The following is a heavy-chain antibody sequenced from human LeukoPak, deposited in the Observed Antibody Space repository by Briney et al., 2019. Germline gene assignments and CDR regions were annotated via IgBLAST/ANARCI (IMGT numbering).Heavy chain of an antibody. CDR1: GGTFSSYA. V-gene: IGHV1-69*06. D-gene: IGHD3-22*01. J-gene: IGHJ4*02. CDR3: AVPNEYYYDSSGYLGY. Sequence: ASVKVSCKASGGTFSSYAISWVRQAPGQGLEWMGGIIPIFGTANYAQKFQGRVTITADKSTSTAYMELSRLRSDDTAVYYCAVPNEYYYDSSGYLGYWGQGTLVTVSS. CDR2: IIPIFGTA.